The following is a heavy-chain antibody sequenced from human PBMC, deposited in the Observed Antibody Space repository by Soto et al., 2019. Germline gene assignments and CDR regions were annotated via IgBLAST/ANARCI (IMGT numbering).Heavy chain of an antibody. CDR3: AKDLITMIVVVSVDAFDI. CDR1: GFTCISYA. Sequence: LRLSCAAAGFTCISYAMRWVRQDPGKGLEWVSAISGSGGSTYYADSVKGRFTISRDNSKNTLYLQMNSLRAEDTAVYYCAKDLITMIVVVSVDAFDIWGQGTMVTVSS. V-gene: IGHV3-23*01. J-gene: IGHJ3*02. D-gene: IGHD3-22*01. CDR2: ISGSGGST.